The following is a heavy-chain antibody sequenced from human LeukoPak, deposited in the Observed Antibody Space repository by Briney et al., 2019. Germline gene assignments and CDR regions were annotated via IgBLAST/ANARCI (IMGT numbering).Heavy chain of an antibody. CDR3: ASLVVVDATPDY. D-gene: IGHD2-15*01. CDR1: DDSIFRSNW. J-gene: IGHJ4*02. V-gene: IGHV4-4*02. CDR2: IFHSGST. Sequence: SETLSLTCAVSDDSIFRSNWWSWVRQPPGKGLEWIGEIFHSGSTNNNPSLKSRVTMSVDKSKSQISLKLSSVTVADTAVYFCASLVVVDATPDYWGQGTLVTVSS.